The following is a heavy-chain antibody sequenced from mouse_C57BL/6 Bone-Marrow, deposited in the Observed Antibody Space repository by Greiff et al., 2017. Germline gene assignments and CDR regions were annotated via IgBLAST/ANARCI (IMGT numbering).Heavy chain of an antibody. CDR2: INPSSGYT. Sequence: VQLVESGAELAKPGASVKLSCKASGYTFTSYWMHWVKQRPGQGLEWIGYINPSSGYTKYNQKFKDKATLTADKSSSTAYMQLRSLTYEDSAVYYCARSMVTTWGRTLFDYWGQGTTLTVSS. CDR3: ARSMVTTWGRTLFDY. D-gene: IGHD2-2*01. J-gene: IGHJ2*01. V-gene: IGHV1-7*01. CDR1: GYTFTSYW.